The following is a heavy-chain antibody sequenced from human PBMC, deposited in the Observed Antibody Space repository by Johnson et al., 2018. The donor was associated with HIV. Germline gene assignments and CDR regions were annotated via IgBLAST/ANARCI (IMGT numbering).Heavy chain of an antibody. D-gene: IGHD5-12*01. V-gene: IGHV3-23*04. CDR2: ISGSGGST. J-gene: IGHJ3*01. CDR3: AKGRGYDYDALDF. CDR1: GFTFSSYA. Sequence: EVQLVESGGGLVQPGGSLRLSCAASGFTFSSYAMSWVRQAPGKGLEWVSAISGSGGSTYYADSVKGRFTISRDNSKDTLYLQMSSLRAEDTAVYYCAKGRGYDYDALDFWGQGTMVTVSS.